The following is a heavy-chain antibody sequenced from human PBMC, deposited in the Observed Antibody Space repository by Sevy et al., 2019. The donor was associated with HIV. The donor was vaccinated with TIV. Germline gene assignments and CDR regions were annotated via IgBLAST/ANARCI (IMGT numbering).Heavy chain of an antibody. CDR2: ISSSSSYI. CDR1: GFTFSSYS. Sequence: GGSLRLSCAASGFTFSSYSMNWVRQAPGKGLEWVSSISSSSSYIYYADSVKGRFTISRDNAKNSLYLQMNSLRAEDTAVYYCARVADLYCSGGSCFFDYWGQGTLVTVSS. J-gene: IGHJ4*02. CDR3: ARVADLYCSGGSCFFDY. V-gene: IGHV3-21*01. D-gene: IGHD2-15*01.